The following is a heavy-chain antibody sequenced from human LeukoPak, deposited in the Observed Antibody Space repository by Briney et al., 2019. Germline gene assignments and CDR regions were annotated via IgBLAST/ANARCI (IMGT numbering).Heavy chain of an antibody. V-gene: IGHV3-23*01. D-gene: IGHD6-13*01. J-gene: IGHJ5*02. Sequence: GGSLRLSCAASGFTFSSYAMSWVRQAPGKGLEWVSAISGSGGSTYYADSVKGRFTISRDNSKNTLYLQMNSLRAEGTAVYYCAKGGDVIAAAPSWFDPWGQGTLVTVSS. CDR3: AKGGDVIAAAPSWFDP. CDR1: GFTFSSYA. CDR2: ISGSGGST.